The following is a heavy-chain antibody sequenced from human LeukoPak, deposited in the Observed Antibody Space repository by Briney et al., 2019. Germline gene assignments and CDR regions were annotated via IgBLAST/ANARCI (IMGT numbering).Heavy chain of an antibody. D-gene: IGHD3-22*01. V-gene: IGHV3-23*01. J-gene: IGHJ4*02. Sequence: PGGSLRLSCAASAITFSTYAMSWVRQAPGKGLECVSVISGGAGSTYYADSVKGRFTISRDNSKNTLYLQMNSLRPEDTGVYYCAKDPQDFYGSSGYRPERYWGQGTLVTVSS. CDR1: AITFSTYA. CDR3: AKDPQDFYGSSGYRPERY. CDR2: ISGGAGST.